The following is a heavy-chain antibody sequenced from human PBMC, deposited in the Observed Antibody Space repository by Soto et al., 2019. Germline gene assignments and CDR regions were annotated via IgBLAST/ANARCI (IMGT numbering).Heavy chain of an antibody. D-gene: IGHD3-3*01. CDR3: ARRGLGVVINKISKGYYAMDV. V-gene: IGHV5-10-1*01. J-gene: IGHJ6*02. Sequence: GESLKISCKGSGYSFTSYWISWVRQMPGKGLEWMGRIDPSDSYTNYSPSFQGHVTISADKSISTAYLQWSSLKASDTAMYYCARRGLGVVINKISKGYYAMDVWGQGTTVTVSS. CDR1: GYSFTSYW. CDR2: IDPSDSYT.